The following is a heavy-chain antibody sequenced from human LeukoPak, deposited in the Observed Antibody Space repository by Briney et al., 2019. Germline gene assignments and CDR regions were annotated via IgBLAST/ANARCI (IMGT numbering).Heavy chain of an antibody. CDR3: ARSIRGIHSSGWYYAFDI. Sequence: SGTLSLTCTVSGGSISSYYWSWIRQPAGKGLEWIGRIYTSGSTNYNPSLKSRVTISVDTSKNQFSLKLSSVTAADTAVYYCARSIRGIHSSGWYYAFDIWGQGTMVTVSS. D-gene: IGHD6-19*01. CDR2: IYTSGST. CDR1: GGSISSYY. J-gene: IGHJ3*02. V-gene: IGHV4-4*07.